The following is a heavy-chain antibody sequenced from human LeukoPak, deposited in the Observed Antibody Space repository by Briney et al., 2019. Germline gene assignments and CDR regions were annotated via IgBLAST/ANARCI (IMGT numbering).Heavy chain of an antibody. D-gene: IGHD1-26*01. J-gene: IGHJ4*02. Sequence: SVKVSCKASGGTFSSYAISWVRQAPGQGLEWMGRIFPIFATANYAQKFQGRVTITADESTSTAYMELSSLRSEDTAVYYCARESGSYEAYFDYWGQGTLVTDSS. CDR2: IFPIFATA. CDR1: GGTFSSYA. CDR3: ARESGSYEAYFDY. V-gene: IGHV1-69*13.